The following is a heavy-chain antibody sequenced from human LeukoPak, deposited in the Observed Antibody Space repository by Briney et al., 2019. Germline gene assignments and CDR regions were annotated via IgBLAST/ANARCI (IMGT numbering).Heavy chain of an antibody. D-gene: IGHD6-19*01. V-gene: IGHV4-39*01. Sequence: SETLSLTCTVSGGSISSSSYYWRWIRPPPGKGLEWIASIDSSGSTYYNPSLKSRITMFVDTSKNQFSLRLSSVTAADTAVYYCARSPVAGFDYWGQGALVTVSS. CDR2: IDSSGST. CDR1: GGSISSSSYY. J-gene: IGHJ4*02. CDR3: ARSPVAGFDY.